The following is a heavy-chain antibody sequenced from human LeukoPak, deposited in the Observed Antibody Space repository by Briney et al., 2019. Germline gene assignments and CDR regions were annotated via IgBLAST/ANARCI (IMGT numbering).Heavy chain of an antibody. CDR1: GFNLSNAW. Sequence: GGSLRLSCVVSGFNLSNAWMSWVRQAPGKGLEWVGRIKTKTDGGTTDYAAPVKGRFTISRDDSKNTLYLQMNSLKTEDTAVYYCTTRGGSFSIFDYWGQGTLVTVSS. CDR3: TTRGGSFSIFDY. CDR2: IKTKTDGGTT. D-gene: IGHD1-26*01. J-gene: IGHJ4*02. V-gene: IGHV3-15*01.